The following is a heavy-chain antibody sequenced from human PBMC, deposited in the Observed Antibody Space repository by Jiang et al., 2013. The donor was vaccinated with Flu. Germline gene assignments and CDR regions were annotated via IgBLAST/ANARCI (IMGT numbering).Heavy chain of an antibody. Sequence: QTLSLTCAISGDSVSSNSAAWNWIRQSPSRGLEWLGRTYYRSKWYNDYAVSVKSRITINPDTSKNQFSLQLNSVTPEDTAVYYCARVHYDSSGYSYYFDYWGQGTLVTVSS. D-gene: IGHD3-22*01. CDR1: GDSVSSNSAA. CDR3: ARVHYDSSGYSYYFDY. J-gene: IGHJ4*02. CDR2: TYYRSKWYN. V-gene: IGHV6-1*01.